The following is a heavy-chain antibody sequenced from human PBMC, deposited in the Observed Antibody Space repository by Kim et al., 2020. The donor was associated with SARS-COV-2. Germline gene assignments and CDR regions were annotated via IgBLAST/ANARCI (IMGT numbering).Heavy chain of an antibody. Sequence: GRFTISRENAKNSLYLQMNSLRAGDTAVYYCARAGGTMVRGVPEFNAFDIWGQGTMVTVSS. CDR3: ARAGGTMVRGVPEFNAFDI. V-gene: IGHV3-13*01. D-gene: IGHD3-10*01. J-gene: IGHJ3*02.